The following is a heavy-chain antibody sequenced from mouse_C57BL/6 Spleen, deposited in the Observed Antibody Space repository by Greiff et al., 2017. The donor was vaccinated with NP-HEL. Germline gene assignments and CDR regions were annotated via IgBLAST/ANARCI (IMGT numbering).Heavy chain of an antibody. D-gene: IGHD1-1*01. CDR3: ARTTTVLYYYAMDY. CDR1: GFTFSDYG. J-gene: IGHJ4*01. Sequence: EVKVVESGGGLVKPGGSLKLSCAASGFTFSDYGMHWVRQAPEKGLEWVAYISSGSSTIYYADTVKGRFTISRDNAKNTLFLQMTSLRSEDTAMYYCARTTTVLYYYAMDYWGQGTSVTVSS. CDR2: ISSGSSTI. V-gene: IGHV5-17*01.